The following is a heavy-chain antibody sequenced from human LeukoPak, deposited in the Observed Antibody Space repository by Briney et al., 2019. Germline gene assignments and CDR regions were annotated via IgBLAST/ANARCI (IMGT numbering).Heavy chain of an antibody. CDR3: ARGTPSSQGVYYGMDV. D-gene: IGHD6-13*01. CDR2: INPNSGGT. J-gene: IGHJ6*02. Sequence: GASLKFSGRPSGYTLTGYYMHWVGRAPGQGLGGLGWINPNSGGTNYAQKFQGRVTMTRDTSISTAYMELSSLRSEDTAVYYCARGTPSSQGVYYGMDVWGQGTTVTVSS. V-gene: IGHV1-2*02. CDR1: GYTLTGYY.